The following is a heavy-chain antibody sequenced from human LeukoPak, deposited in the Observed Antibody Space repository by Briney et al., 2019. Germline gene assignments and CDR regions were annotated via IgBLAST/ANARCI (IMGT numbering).Heavy chain of an antibody. Sequence: GGSLRLSGATSGFTFSSYSMNWVRQAPGKGLEWVSYISSSSGTIYYADSVKGRFTISRDNAKNSLSLQMNSLRAEDTAVYYCAREGHCSTTSCALDAIEIWGQGTLVAVSS. V-gene: IGHV3-48*01. CDR3: AREGHCSTTSCALDAIEI. D-gene: IGHD2-2*01. CDR1: GFTFSSYS. CDR2: ISSSSGTI. J-gene: IGHJ3*02.